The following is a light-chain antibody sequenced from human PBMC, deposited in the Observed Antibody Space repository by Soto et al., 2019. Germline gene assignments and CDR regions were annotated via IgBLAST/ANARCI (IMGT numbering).Light chain of an antibody. CDR1: QSVSSSY. CDR3: QQYGSAPFA. CDR2: ASS. Sequence: GERATLSSRASQSVSSSYLAWYQQKPGQPPTLLLSASSSRATGIPDRFSGSESGTDVTLTISRLEPEDFAVYYCQQYGSAPFAFGPGTKLDIK. J-gene: IGKJ3*01. V-gene: IGKV3-20*01.